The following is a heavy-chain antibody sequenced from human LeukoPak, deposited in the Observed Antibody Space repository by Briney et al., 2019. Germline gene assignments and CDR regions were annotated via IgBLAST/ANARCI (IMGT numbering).Heavy chain of an antibody. V-gene: IGHV4-34*01. CDR2: INHSGST. D-gene: IGHD1-26*01. CDR3: ARVVGADGLGVDDY. CDR1: GGSFSGYY. Sequence: PSETLSLTCAVYGGSFSGYYWSWIRQPPGKGLEWIGEINHSGSTNYNPSLKSRVTISVDTSKNQFSLKLSSVTAADTAVYYCARVVGADGLGVDDYWGQGTLVTVSS. J-gene: IGHJ4*02.